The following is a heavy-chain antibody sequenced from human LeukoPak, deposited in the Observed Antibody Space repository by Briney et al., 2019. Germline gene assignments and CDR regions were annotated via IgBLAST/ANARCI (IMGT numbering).Heavy chain of an antibody. CDR2: IWNDGSNK. V-gene: IGHV3-33*06. J-gene: IGHJ6*02. D-gene: IGHD3-10*01. CDR1: GFSFSSNG. CDR3: AKDWSYYGSGSSIRVTDYYYYYGMDV. Sequence: GRSLRLSCAASGFSFSSNGMHWVRQAPGKGLEWVAGIWNDGSNKYYADSVKGRFTISRDNSKNTLYLQMNSLRAEDTAVYYCAKDWSYYGSGSSIRVTDYYYYYGMDVWGQGTTVTVSS.